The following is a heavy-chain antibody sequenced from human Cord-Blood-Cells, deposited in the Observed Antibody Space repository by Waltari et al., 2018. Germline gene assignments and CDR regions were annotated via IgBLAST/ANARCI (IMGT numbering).Heavy chain of an antibody. J-gene: IGHJ3*02. CDR3: AKDSYGSGSYYVMGAFDI. CDR2: ISWNSGSI. D-gene: IGHD3-10*01. V-gene: IGHV3-9*01. CDR1: GFTFDDYA. Sequence: EVQLVESGGGLVQPGRSLRLSCAASGFTFDDYAMHWVRQAPGKGLAWVSGISWNSGSIGYADSVKGRFTISRDNAKNSLYLQMNSLRAEDTALYYCAKDSYGSGSYYVMGAFDIWGQGTMVTVSS.